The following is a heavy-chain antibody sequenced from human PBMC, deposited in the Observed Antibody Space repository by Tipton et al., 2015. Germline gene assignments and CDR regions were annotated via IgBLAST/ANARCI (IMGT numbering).Heavy chain of an antibody. D-gene: IGHD3-10*01. CDR3: AGGYYGSGSYSPGDWFDP. Sequence: TLSLTCTVSGGSVSSGSYYWSWIRQPPGKGLEWIGYISYSETSHYNPSLKSRVSISVDTSKNQFSLKLNSVTAADTAVYYCAGGYYGSGSYSPGDWFDPWGRGTLVTVSS. V-gene: IGHV4-61*01. CDR2: ISYSETS. CDR1: GGSVSSGSYY. J-gene: IGHJ5*02.